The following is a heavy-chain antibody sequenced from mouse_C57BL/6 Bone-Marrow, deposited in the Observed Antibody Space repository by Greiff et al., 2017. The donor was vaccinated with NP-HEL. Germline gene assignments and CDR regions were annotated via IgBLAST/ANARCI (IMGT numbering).Heavy chain of an antibody. CDR2: ISYDGSN. CDR3: ARAYGNYLDY. CDR1: GYSITSGYY. J-gene: IGHJ2*01. V-gene: IGHV3-6*01. Sequence: EVQLVESGPGLVKPSQSLSLTCSVTGYSITSGYYWNWIRRFPGNKLEWVGSISYDGSNNYSPSLKNRISITRDTSKNQFFLKLNSVTAEDTATYYCARAYGNYLDYWCQGTTLTVSS. D-gene: IGHD2-10*02.